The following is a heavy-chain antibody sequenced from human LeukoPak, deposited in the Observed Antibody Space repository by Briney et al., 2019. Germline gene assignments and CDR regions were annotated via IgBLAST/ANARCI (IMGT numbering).Heavy chain of an antibody. CDR2: IYTSGGT. CDR1: GGSISSGDYY. Sequence: SQTLSLTCTVSGGSISSGDYYWSWIRQPAGKGLEWIGRIYTSGGTNYNPSLKSRVTISADTSKNQFSLKLGSVTAADTAVYYCARGGFGESLESYWGQGTLVTVSS. D-gene: IGHD3-10*01. CDR3: ARGGFGESLESY. V-gene: IGHV4-61*02. J-gene: IGHJ4*02.